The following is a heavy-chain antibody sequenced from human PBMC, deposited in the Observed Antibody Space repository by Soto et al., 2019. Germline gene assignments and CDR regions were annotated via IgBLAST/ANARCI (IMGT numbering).Heavy chain of an antibody. CDR2: IYYSGST. D-gene: IGHD1-26*01. Sequence: PSETLSLTCTVSGGSISSGGYYWSWIRQHPGKGLEWIGYIYYSGSTYYNPSLKSRVTISVDTSKNQFSLKLSSVTAADTAVYYCAVETVGGSPGDCWGQGTLVTVSS. V-gene: IGHV4-31*03. CDR1: GGSISSGGYY. J-gene: IGHJ1*01. CDR3: AVETVGGSPGDC.